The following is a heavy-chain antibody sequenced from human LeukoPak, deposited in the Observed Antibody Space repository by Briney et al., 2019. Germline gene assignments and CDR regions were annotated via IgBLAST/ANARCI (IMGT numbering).Heavy chain of an antibody. D-gene: IGHD3-10*01. CDR2: IYYSGST. Sequence: PSETLSLTCTVSGGSISSSSYYWGWIRQPPGKGLEWIGNIYYSGSTYYNPSPKSRVTISVDTSKNQFSLKLSSVTAADTAVYYCARMVRGVLSHAFDYWGQGTLVTVSS. CDR3: ARMVRGVLSHAFDY. V-gene: IGHV4-39*01. CDR1: GGSISSSSYY. J-gene: IGHJ4*02.